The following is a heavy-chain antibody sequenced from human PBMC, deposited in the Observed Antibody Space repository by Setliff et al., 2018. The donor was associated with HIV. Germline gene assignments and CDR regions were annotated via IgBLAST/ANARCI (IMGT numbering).Heavy chain of an antibody. V-gene: IGHV4-34*01. Sequence: PSETLSLTCAFYGESSNDYYWNWIRQPPGKGLEWIGEINHTGHINNHPSFKSLVTIALYKSTNQFPLKMKSVTDADSAVYYCGRFEVTPVTTRDSWGQGTLVTVSS. D-gene: IGHD4-17*01. CDR3: GRFEVTPVTTRDS. CDR1: GESSNDYY. J-gene: IGHJ4*02. CDR2: INHTGHI.